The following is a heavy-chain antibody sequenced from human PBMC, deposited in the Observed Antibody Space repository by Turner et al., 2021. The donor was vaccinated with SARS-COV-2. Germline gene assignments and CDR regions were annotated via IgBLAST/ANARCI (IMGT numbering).Heavy chain of an antibody. CDR2: INPNSSGT. J-gene: IGHJ4*02. V-gene: IGHV1-2*02. CDR1: GHTFTDYY. CDR3: ATDSYGTL. D-gene: IGHD5-18*01. Sequence: QVQRVQSGAEVSKPGASVKVSCKASGHTFTDYYMHWVRQAPGRGLEWMGWINPNSSGTNCAKKFQGRVTMTRDTSISTANMGLSRLTSDDTAVYYCATDSYGTLWGQGTLVTVSS.